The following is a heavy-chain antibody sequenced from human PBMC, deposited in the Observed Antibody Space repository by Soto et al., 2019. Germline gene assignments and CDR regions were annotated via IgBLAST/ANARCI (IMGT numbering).Heavy chain of an antibody. CDR3: ARGLLWFGSYGMDV. CDR1: GYTFTSYD. CDR2: MNPNSGNT. J-gene: IGHJ6*02. V-gene: IGHV1-8*01. Sequence: QVQLVQSGAEVKKPGASVKVSCKASGYTFTSYDINWVRQATGQGLEWMGWMNPNSGNTGYAQKFQGRVTMTRNTSISTAYMELSSLRSEDTDVYYCARGLLWFGSYGMDVWGQGTTVTVSS. D-gene: IGHD3-10*01.